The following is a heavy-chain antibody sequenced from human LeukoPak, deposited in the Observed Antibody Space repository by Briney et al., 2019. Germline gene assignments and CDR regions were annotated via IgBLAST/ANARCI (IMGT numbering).Heavy chain of an antibody. D-gene: IGHD1-26*01. J-gene: IGHJ4*02. CDR2: ISSDGGNT. Sequence: GGSLRLSCAASGFTFSSYAMSWVRQAPGKGLEYISSISSDGGNTYYADSVKGRFTISRDNSKNTLYLQMGRLRAEDMAVYYCARSDNIVGATYFDYWGQGTLVTVSS. CDR3: ARSDNIVGATYFDY. CDR1: GFTFSSYA. V-gene: IGHV3-64*02.